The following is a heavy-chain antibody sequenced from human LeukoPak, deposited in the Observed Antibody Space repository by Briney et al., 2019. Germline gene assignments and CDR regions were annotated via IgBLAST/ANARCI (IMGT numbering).Heavy chain of an antibody. J-gene: IGHJ4*02. V-gene: IGHV4-61*01. CDR2: IYYSGST. CDR1: GGSISSSSYY. CDR3: ARTLRGRWLVRELGFYFDY. Sequence: PSESLSLTCTVSGGSISSSSYYWSWIRQPPGKGLEWIGYIYYSGSTNYNPSLKSRVTISVDTSKNQFSLKLSSVTAADTAVYYCARTLRGRWLVRELGFYFDYWGQGTLVTVSS. D-gene: IGHD6-19*01.